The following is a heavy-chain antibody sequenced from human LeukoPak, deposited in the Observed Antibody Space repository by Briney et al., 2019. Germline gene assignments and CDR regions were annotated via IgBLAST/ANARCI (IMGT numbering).Heavy chain of an antibody. CDR1: GYTFTSYG. D-gene: IGHD5-18*01. CDR2: ISAYNGNT. V-gene: IGHV1-18*01. Sequence: ASVKVSCKASGYTFTSYGISWVRQAPGQGLEWMGWISAYNGNTNYAQKFQERVTITRDMSTSTAYMELSSLRSEDTAVYYCAAGHTAIENFDYWGQGTLVTVSS. J-gene: IGHJ4*02. CDR3: AAGHTAIENFDY.